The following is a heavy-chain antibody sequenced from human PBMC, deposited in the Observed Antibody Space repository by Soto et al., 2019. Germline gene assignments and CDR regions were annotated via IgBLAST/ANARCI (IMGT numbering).Heavy chain of an antibody. CDR2: IYYIFST. Sequence: SETLSLTCTVSGGSISSYYWIWIRQPPVNGLEFIGYIYYIFSTNYNPSLKSRFTISLSTSKNHFSLKLISFTAADTAVYYCARVISGYHYYYYYGMDVWAQGTTVTVSS. J-gene: IGHJ6*02. CDR1: GGSISSYY. V-gene: IGHV4-59*01. CDR3: ARVISGYHYYYYYGMDV. D-gene: IGHD5-12*01.